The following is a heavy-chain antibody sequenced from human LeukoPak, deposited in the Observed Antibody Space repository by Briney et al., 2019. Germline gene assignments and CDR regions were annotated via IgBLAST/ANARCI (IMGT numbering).Heavy chain of an antibody. V-gene: IGHV1-2*02. CDR2: INPNSGGT. CDR3: ARPSSTVTTYDY. D-gene: IGHD4-17*01. J-gene: IGHJ4*02. CDR1: GYTFTGPY. Sequence: ASVKVSCKASGYTFTGPYIHWMRQAPGQGLEWMGWINPNSGGTKYAQKFQGRVTVTRDTSTSTAYMELSGLRADDTAVYYCARPSSTVTTYDYWGQGTLVTVSS.